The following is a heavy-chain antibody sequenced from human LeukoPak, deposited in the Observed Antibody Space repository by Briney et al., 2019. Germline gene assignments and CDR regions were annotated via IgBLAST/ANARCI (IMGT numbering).Heavy chain of an antibody. CDR2: INPNSGGT. CDR1: GYTFTGYY. CDR3: ARAGRNYYDSSGYYS. D-gene: IGHD3-22*01. V-gene: IGHV1-2*02. J-gene: IGHJ4*02. Sequence: ASVKVSCKASGYTFTGYYMHWVRQAPGQGLEWMGWINPNSGGTNYAQKFQGRVTMTRDTSTSTVYMELSSLRSEDTAVYYCARAGRNYYDSSGYYSWGQGTLVTVSS.